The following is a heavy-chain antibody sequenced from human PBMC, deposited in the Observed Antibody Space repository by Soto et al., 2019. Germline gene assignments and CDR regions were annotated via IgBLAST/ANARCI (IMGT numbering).Heavy chain of an antibody. Sequence: ASVKVSCKASGYTFTSYDINWVRQATGQGLEWMGWMNPNSGNTGYAQKFQGRVTMTRNSSISTAYMELSSLRSEDTAVDYCASAAAATPRQRDYYYYMDVWGKGTTVTVSS. CDR3: ASAAAATPRQRDYYYYMDV. CDR1: GYTFTSYD. D-gene: IGHD6-13*01. V-gene: IGHV1-8*01. J-gene: IGHJ6*03. CDR2: MNPNSGNT.